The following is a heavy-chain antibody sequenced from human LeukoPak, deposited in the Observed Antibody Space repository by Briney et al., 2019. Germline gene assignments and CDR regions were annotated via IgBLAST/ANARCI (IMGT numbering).Heavy chain of an antibody. V-gene: IGHV3-7*01. CDR2: IKQDGSEK. D-gene: IGHD3-3*01. CDR1: GFTFSSYW. Sequence: PGGSLRLSCAVSGFTFSSYWMSWVRQAPGKGLEWVANIKQDGSEKYYVDSVKGRFTISRDNAKNSLYLQMNSLRAEDTAVYYCARFSIGGLTSWGQGTLVTVSS. J-gene: IGHJ5*02. CDR3: ARFSIGGLTS.